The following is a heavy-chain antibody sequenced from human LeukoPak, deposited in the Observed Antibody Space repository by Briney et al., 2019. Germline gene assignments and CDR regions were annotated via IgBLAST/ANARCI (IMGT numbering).Heavy chain of an antibody. V-gene: IGHV4-59*01. Sequence: SETLSLTCTVSGGSISSYDWSWIRQPPGKGLEWIGYIYYSGSTNYNPSRKSRVTISVDTSKNQFSLKLSSVTAADTAVYYCARDGVVRGYYYGMDVWGKGTTVTVSS. CDR2: IYYSGST. D-gene: IGHD3-10*01. CDR1: GGSISSYD. CDR3: ARDGVVRGYYYGMDV. J-gene: IGHJ6*04.